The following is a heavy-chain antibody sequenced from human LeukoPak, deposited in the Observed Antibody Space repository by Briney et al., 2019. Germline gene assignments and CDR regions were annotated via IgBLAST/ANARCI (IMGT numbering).Heavy chain of an antibody. V-gene: IGHV5-51*01. D-gene: IGHD6-19*01. CDR1: GYSFTSYW. J-gene: IGHJ1*01. CDR2: IYPGDSDT. Sequence: PGESLKISCKGSGYSFTSYWIGWVRQMPGKGLEWMGIIYPGDSDTRYSPSFQGQVTISADKSISTAYLQWSSLKASDTAVYYCARHFGSSGWYRAEYFQHWGQGTLVTVSS. CDR3: ARHFGSSGWYRAEYFQH.